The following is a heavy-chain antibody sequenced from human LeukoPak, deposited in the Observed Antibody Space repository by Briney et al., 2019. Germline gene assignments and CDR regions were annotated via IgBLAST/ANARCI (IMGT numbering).Heavy chain of an antibody. CDR1: GFTFDDYA. V-gene: IGHV3-9*01. CDR3: AKDHTVMGVRYYFDY. Sequence: GRSLRLSCAASGFTFDDYAMHWVRQAPGKGLEWVSGISWNSGSIGYADSVKGRFTISRDNAKNSLYLQMNSLRAEDTAVYYCAKDHTVMGVRYYFDYWGQGTLVTVSS. J-gene: IGHJ4*02. D-gene: IGHD4-17*01. CDR2: ISWNSGSI.